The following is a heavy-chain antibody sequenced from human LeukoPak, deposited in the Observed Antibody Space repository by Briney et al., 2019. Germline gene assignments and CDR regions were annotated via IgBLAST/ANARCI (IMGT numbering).Heavy chain of an antibody. J-gene: IGHJ6*03. CDR2: ISSSSSYI. V-gene: IGHV3-21*01. CDR3: AREAEDSTAMVPIYYYYYMDV. Sequence: GGSLRLSCAASGFTFDHYTIHWVRQAPGKGLEWVSFISSSSSYIYYADSVKGRFTISRDNAKNSLYLQMNSLKAEDTAVYYCAREAEDSTAMVPIYYYYYMDVWGKGTTVTVSS. D-gene: IGHD5-18*01. CDR1: GFTFDHYT.